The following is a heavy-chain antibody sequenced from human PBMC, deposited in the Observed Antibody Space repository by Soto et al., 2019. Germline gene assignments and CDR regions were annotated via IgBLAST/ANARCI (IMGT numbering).Heavy chain of an antibody. J-gene: IGHJ4*02. CDR2: IYSGGST. D-gene: IGHD3-10*01. CDR1: GFTVSSNY. V-gene: IGHV3-53*01. Sequence: GGSLRLSCAASGFTVSSNYMSWVRQAPGKGLEWVSVIYSGGSTYYADSVKGRFTISRDNSKNTLYLQMNSLRAEDTAVYYCARRNYGSGSRTLDYWGQGTLVTVSS. CDR3: ARRNYGSGSRTLDY.